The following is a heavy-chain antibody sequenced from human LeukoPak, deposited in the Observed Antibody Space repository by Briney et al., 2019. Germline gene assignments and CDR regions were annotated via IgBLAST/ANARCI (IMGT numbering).Heavy chain of an antibody. D-gene: IGHD1-26*01. J-gene: IGHJ4*02. CDR2: IYYTGST. CDR1: GGSISSSSW. Sequence: SGTLSLTCAVSGGSISSSSWWSWVRQPPGKGLEWIGNIYYTGSTYYIPSLKSRVTISIDISKNQFSLRLNSVTAADTAVYYCARDHVGANDYWGQGTLVTVSS. V-gene: IGHV4-4*02. CDR3: ARDHVGANDY.